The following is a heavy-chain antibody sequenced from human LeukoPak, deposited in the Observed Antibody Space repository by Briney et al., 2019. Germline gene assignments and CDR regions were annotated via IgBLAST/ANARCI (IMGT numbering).Heavy chain of an antibody. V-gene: IGHV4-31*03. Sequence: PSETLSLTCTVSGGSISSGGYYWSWIRQHPGKGLEWIGYISYSGNTYYNPSLKTRLTISVDTSKNQFCLNVSSVTAADTAVYYCARDSLGVRAIRYYYYGMDVWGQGTTVTVSS. CDR2: ISYSGNT. CDR3: ARDSLGVRAIRYYYYGMDV. J-gene: IGHJ6*02. CDR1: GGSISSGGYY. D-gene: IGHD3-10*01.